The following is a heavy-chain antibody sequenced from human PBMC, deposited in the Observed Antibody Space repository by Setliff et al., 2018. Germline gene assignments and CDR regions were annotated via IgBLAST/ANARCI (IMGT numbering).Heavy chain of an antibody. V-gene: IGHV4-38-2*01. Sequence: NPSETLSLTCGVSGASITSGHYWGWIRQPPGKGLEWIGTIYHRGRTYYNPSLRSRVTMSLHTSKNQFSLRLSSVTAADTAVYYCASPRRDDLDSPFDAFDIWGQGTMVTVSS. CDR2: IYHRGRT. D-gene: IGHD3-3*01. J-gene: IGHJ3*02. CDR1: GASITSGHY. CDR3: ASPRRDDLDSPFDAFDI.